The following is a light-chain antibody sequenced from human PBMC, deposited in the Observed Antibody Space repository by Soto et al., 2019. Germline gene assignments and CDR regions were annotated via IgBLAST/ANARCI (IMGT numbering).Light chain of an antibody. J-gene: IGKJ1*01. Sequence: DIQMTQSPSTLSGSVGDRVTITCRASQTISSWLAWYQQKPGRAPTLLIYDASTLASAVPSRFSGSGSGTEFTLTISSLQSDDFATYYCQHYNSFSPWAFGQGTKVDI. V-gene: IGKV1-5*01. CDR1: QTISSW. CDR3: QHYNSFSPWA. CDR2: DAS.